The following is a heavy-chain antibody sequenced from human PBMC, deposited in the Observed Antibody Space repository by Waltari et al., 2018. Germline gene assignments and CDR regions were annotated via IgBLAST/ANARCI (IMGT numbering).Heavy chain of an antibody. CDR1: GLAFNNFW. V-gene: IGHV3-7*01. Sequence: EVHLVQSGGGLIQPGGYLVLACGVSGLAFNNFWLTWVPQAPGKGLDWVANINQDGSDKNYVDSVEGRFTISRDNDQNSVYLQMNSLRAEDTAVYYCARDVPNGYFDYWGSGTLVTVSS. CDR2: INQDGSDK. J-gene: IGHJ4*02. CDR3: ARDVPNGYFDY. D-gene: IGHD1-1*01.